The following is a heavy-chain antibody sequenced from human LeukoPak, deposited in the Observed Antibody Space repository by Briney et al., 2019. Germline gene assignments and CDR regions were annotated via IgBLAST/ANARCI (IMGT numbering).Heavy chain of an antibody. J-gene: IGHJ4*02. Sequence: SETLSLTCTVSGGSTSSSSYYWGWIRQPPGKGLEWIGSIYYSGITYYNPSLKSRVTISVDTSKNQFSLKLSSVTAADTAVYYCARTSGYSYGYVNYWGQGTLVTVSS. CDR1: GGSTSSSSYY. D-gene: IGHD5-18*01. CDR3: ARTSGYSYGYVNY. CDR2: IYYSGIT. V-gene: IGHV4-39*01.